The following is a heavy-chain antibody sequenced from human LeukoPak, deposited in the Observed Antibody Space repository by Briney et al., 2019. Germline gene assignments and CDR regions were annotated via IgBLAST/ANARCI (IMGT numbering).Heavy chain of an antibody. J-gene: IGHJ4*02. CDR1: GVTVSSDY. V-gene: IGHV3-53*04. D-gene: IGHD2/OR15-2a*01. CDR3: ASRMTF. CDR2: IYSDGNT. Sequence: WGSLRLSCAASGVTVSSDYMSWVRQAPGKGLEWVSVIYSDGNTYYADSVKGRFTISRHNSKNTLFLQMDSLRTEDTAIYYCASRMTFGGQGTLVTVSS.